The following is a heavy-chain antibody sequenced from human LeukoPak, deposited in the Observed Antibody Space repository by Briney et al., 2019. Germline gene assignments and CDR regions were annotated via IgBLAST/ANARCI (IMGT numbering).Heavy chain of an antibody. V-gene: IGHV1-69*05. D-gene: IGHD3-10*01. J-gene: IGHJ4*02. Sequence: SVRVSWKASGYTFTGYYMHWVRQAPGQGLEWMGGIIPIFGTANYAQKFQGRVTITTDESTSTAYMELSSLRSEDTAVYYCARPKLGGPLDYWGQGTLVTVSS. CDR1: GYTFTGYY. CDR3: ARPKLGGPLDY. CDR2: IIPIFGTA.